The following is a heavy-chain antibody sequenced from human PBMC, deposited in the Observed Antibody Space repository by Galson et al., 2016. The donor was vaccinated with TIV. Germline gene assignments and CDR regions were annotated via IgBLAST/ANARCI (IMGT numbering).Heavy chain of an antibody. CDR3: ARLFFFDTRNVLVGAFDV. CDR1: GGSINSAGYY. CDR2: IHSSGIT. Sequence: TLSLTCDVSGGSINSAGYYWSWLRQQSGEGLEWIAYIHSSGITYYSPSLKSRVTLSVETSKSQFSLNLSSVTAADTAVYFCARLFFFDTRNVLVGAFDVWGHGTMVSVSS. J-gene: IGHJ3*01. D-gene: IGHD3-22*01. V-gene: IGHV4-31*11.